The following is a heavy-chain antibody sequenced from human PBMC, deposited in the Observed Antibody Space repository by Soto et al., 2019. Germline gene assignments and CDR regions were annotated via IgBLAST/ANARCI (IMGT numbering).Heavy chain of an antibody. CDR1: GFTFRSYV. CDR2: TSYDGSDK. Sequence: VQLVESGGGVVQPGTSLRVSCVGSGFTFRSYVMHWVRQAPGKGLEWVALTSYDGSDKYYDDSVRGRFTISRDNSRNTVDLQMDSLRLEDTALYYCARLGTTGGLDVWGQGTLVSVSS. J-gene: IGHJ1*01. D-gene: IGHD3-16*01. CDR3: ARLGTTGGLDV. V-gene: IGHV3-30*19.